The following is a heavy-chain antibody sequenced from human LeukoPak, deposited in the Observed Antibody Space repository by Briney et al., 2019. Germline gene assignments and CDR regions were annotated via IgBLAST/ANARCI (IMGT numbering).Heavy chain of an antibody. CDR3: AKDASARPSDY. J-gene: IGHJ4*02. Sequence: GGSLRLSCAASGFTFSSYAMSWFRQAPGKGLEWVSFISDSGDSTYYADSVKGRFTISRDNSKNTPYPQMSSLRAEDTAIYYCAKDASARPSDYWGPGTLVTVSS. CDR1: GFTFSSYA. CDR2: ISDSGDST. D-gene: IGHD3-3*01. V-gene: IGHV3-23*01.